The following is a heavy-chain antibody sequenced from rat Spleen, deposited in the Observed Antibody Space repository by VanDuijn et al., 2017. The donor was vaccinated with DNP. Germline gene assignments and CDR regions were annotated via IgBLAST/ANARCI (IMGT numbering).Heavy chain of an antibody. J-gene: IGHJ4*01. V-gene: IGHV5-7*01. CDR1: GFTFSDYY. Sequence: EVQLVESGGGLVQPGRSLKLSCAASGFTFSDYYMAWVRQAPTKGLEWVATIIYDGSRTYYRDSVKGRFTISRENAKSTLYLQRDSLRSEDTATYYCARYDGSYYYGYNNLYAMDAWGQGTSVTVSS. CDR2: IIYDGSRT. D-gene: IGHD1-12*02. CDR3: ARYDGSYYYGYNNLYAMDA.